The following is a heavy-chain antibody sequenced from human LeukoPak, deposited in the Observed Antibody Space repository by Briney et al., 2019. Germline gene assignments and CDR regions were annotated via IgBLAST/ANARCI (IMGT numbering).Heavy chain of an antibody. CDR2: IRSAVETT. J-gene: IGHJ4*02. CDR3: AKHFCTGLDCSFFDS. Sequence: HAGGSLRLSCAASGFTFSSYAMSWVRQAPGKGLEWISGIRSAVETTHYADSVKGRFIISRDNSKNALSLQLNSLRPEDTALYYCAKHFCTGLDCSFFDSWGQGTLVTVSS. D-gene: IGHD3/OR15-3a*01. V-gene: IGHV3-23*01. CDR1: GFTFSSYA.